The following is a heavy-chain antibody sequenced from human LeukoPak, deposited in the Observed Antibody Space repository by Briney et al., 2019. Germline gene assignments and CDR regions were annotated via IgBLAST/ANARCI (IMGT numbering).Heavy chain of an antibody. Sequence: PSETLSLTCTVSGGSISSYYWSWIRQPAGKGLEWIGRIYTSGSTNYNPSLKSRVTMSVDTSKNQFSLKLSSVTAADTAVYYCAREAYDFWSGYRDYWGQGTLVTVSS. V-gene: IGHV4-4*07. J-gene: IGHJ4*02. CDR3: AREAYDFWSGYRDY. D-gene: IGHD3-3*01. CDR1: GGSISSYY. CDR2: IYTSGST.